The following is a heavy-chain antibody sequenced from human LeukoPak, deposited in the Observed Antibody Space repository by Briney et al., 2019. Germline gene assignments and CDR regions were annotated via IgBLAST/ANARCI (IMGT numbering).Heavy chain of an antibody. D-gene: IGHD2-2*01. J-gene: IGHJ3*02. V-gene: IGHV3-48*04. CDR2: ISSSSSSK. CDR1: GFTFSTYS. Sequence: PGGSLRLSCAASGFTFSTYSMNWVRQAPGRGLEWISYISSSSSSKYYADSVKGRFTISRDNAKNSLYLQMNSLRAEDTAVYYCARAPGYCSSTSCYGDAFDIWGQGTMVTVSS. CDR3: ARAPGYCSSTSCYGDAFDI.